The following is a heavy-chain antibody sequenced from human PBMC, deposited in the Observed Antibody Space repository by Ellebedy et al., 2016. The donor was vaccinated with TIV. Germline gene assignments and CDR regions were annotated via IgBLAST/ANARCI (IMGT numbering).Heavy chain of an antibody. CDR2: IYYSGST. CDR3: AKGDLVVPAVMVSYFDY. Sequence: SETLSLTCTVSGGSISSYYWSWIRQPPGKGLEWIGYIYYSGSTNYNPSLKSRVTISVDTSKNQFSLKLSSVTAADTAVYYCAKGDLVVPAVMVSYFDYWGQGTLVTVSS. CDR1: GGSISSYY. J-gene: IGHJ4*02. D-gene: IGHD2-2*01. V-gene: IGHV4-59*12.